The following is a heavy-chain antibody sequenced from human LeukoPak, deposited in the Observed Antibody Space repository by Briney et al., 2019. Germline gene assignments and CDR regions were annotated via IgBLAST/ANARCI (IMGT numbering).Heavy chain of an antibody. J-gene: IGHJ5*02. CDR3: ARVRGKVDP. Sequence: GGSLRLSCAASGFTFSDYYMTWIRQAPGKGLEWISYISSSGNTISYADSVEGRFTISRDNAKNSLSLQMNSLRVEDTAVYYCARVRGKVDPWGQGTLVTVSS. CDR2: ISSSGNTI. V-gene: IGHV3-11*01. CDR1: GFTFSDYY.